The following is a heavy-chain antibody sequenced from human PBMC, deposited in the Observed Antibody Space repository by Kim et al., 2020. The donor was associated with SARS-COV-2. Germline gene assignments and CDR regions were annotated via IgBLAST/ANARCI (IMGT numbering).Heavy chain of an antibody. CDR2: IYYRGST. V-gene: IGHV4-39*01. CDR3: ARQKGGDNILTGYPDS. D-gene: IGHD3-9*01. Sequence: SETLSLTCTVSGGSIRSTNYYWGWLRQPPGKGLEWIGTIYYRGSTYYNPSLKSRVTVSVDTTKNQFSLKLSSVTAADTAVCYCARQKGGDNILTGYPDS. CDR1: GGSIRSTNYY. J-gene: IGHJ5*01.